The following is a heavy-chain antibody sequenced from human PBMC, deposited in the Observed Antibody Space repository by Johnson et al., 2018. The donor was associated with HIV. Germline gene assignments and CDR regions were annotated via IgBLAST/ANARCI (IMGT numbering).Heavy chain of an antibody. V-gene: IGHV3-30*18. CDR1: GLNFSDYG. CDR3: AKGWYNLKFDGFDI. Sequence: QVQLVESGGGVVQPGRSVRLSCVVSGLNFSDYGMHWVRQAPGKGLEWVAVTSYDGSNKYYADSVKGRFTISRDNSKNTLYLQMNILRAEDTAVYYCAKGWYNLKFDGFDIWGQGTMVTVSS. CDR2: TSYDGSNK. J-gene: IGHJ3*02. D-gene: IGHD1-20*01.